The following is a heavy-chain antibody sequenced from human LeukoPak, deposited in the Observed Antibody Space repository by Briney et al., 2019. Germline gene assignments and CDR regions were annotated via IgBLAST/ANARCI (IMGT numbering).Heavy chain of an antibody. CDR3: ARDWTVAVAGTDY. CDR2: ISSSGGST. V-gene: IGHV3-64*01. CDR1: GFTFSSYA. J-gene: IGHJ4*02. D-gene: IGHD6-19*01. Sequence: GGSLRLSCAASGFTFSSYAMHWVRQAPGKGLEYVSAISSSGGSTYYANSVKGRFTISRDNSKNTLYLQMGSLRAEDMAVYYCARDWTVAVAGTDYWGQGTLVTVSS.